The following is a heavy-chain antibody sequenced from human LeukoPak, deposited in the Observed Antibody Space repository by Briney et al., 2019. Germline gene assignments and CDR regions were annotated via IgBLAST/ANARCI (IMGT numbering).Heavy chain of an antibody. D-gene: IGHD4-17*01. J-gene: IGHJ4*02. V-gene: IGHV1-18*01. Sequence: ASVKVSCKASGYTFTSYGISWVRQAPGQGLEWMGWISAYNGNTNYAQKLQGRVTMTTDTSTSTAYMELRSLRSDDTAVYYWGGGGGTRGATTGGSDYWGQGTLVTVSS. CDR2: ISAYNGNT. CDR1: GYTFTSYG. CDR3: GGGGGTRGATTGGSDY.